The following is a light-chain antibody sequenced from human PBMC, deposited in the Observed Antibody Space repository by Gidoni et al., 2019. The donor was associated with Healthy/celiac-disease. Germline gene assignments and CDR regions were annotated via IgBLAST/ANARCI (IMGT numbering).Light chain of an antibody. J-gene: IGKJ4*01. CDR3: QQYDNLPLT. CDR2: DAS. CDR1: QDISNY. V-gene: IGKV1-33*01. Sequence: DIQMTQSPSSLSASVGDRVTITCQASQDISNYLNWYQQKPGKAPKLLIYDASNLETGVPSRFSGSGSGTDFTFTISSLQPEDIATYYCQQYDNLPLTFXGGTKVEI.